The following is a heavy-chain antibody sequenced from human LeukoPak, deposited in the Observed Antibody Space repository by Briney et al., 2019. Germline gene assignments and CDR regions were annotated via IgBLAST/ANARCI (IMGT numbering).Heavy chain of an antibody. Sequence: GGCLRLSCTASGFTFTYASINWVRQAPGKGLEWVGRIKSKIGGGTTEYAAPVTGRFTISRDDSKDTVYLQMDSLKTEDTAVYFCARLLPIDYWGQGTLVTVSP. D-gene: IGHD2-15*01. J-gene: IGHJ4*02. CDR1: GFTFTYAS. CDR3: ARLLPIDY. V-gene: IGHV3-15*01. CDR2: IKSKIGGGTT.